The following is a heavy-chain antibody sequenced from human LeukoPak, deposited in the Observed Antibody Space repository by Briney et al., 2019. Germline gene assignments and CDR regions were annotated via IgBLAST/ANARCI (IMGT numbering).Heavy chain of an antibody. J-gene: IGHJ6*03. CDR2: IYTSGST. CDR3: ARTRAYLDYYYYMDV. V-gene: IGHV4-4*07. Sequence: SETLSLTCTVSGGSISSYYWSWIRQPAGKGLEWIGRIYTSGSTNYNPSLTSRVTISVDTSKNQFSLKLSSVTAAGTAVYYCARTRAYLDYYYYMDVWGKGTTVTVSS. CDR1: GGSISSYY.